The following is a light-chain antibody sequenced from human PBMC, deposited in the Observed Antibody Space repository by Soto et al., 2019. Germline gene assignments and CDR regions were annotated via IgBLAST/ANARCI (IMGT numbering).Light chain of an antibody. J-gene: IGLJ2*01. CDR3: TSYTTSNTLV. CDR1: SSDVGYSDF. Sequence: QSALTQPASVSGSPGQSITISCTGTSSDVGYSDFVSWYQQHPGKAPKLMIYEVGNRPSGVSNRFSGSKSGNTASLTISGLQAEDEGDYYCTSYTTSNTLVFGGGTKLTVL. CDR2: EVG. V-gene: IGLV2-14*01.